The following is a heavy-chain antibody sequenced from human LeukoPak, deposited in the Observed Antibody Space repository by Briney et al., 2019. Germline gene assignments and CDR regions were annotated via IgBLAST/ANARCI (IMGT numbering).Heavy chain of an antibody. CDR3: ARGEAKMYYYGSGTFDY. CDR2: ISSNGGST. J-gene: IGHJ4*02. Sequence: PGGSLRLSCAASGFTFSSYAMHWVRQAPGKGLEYVSAISSNGGSTYYAYSVKGRFTISRDNSKNTLYLQMGSLRAEDMAVYYCARGEAKMYYYGSGTFDYWGQGTLVTVSS. D-gene: IGHD3-10*01. V-gene: IGHV3-64*01. CDR1: GFTFSSYA.